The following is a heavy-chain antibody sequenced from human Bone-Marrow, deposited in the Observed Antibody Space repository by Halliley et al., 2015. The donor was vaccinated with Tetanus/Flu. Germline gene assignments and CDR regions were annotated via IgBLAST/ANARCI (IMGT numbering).Heavy chain of an antibody. CDR3: ARDFFDSTGYIDY. J-gene: IGHJ4*02. Sequence: LRLSCTVSGDSISSGRYYWTWIRQHPGKGLEWIGNIFDSGSTFYNPSLKSRVTISLDTSRNQFSLRLSSVTAADTAVYYCARDFFDSTGYIDYWGQGTLVTVSS. CDR2: IFDSGST. CDR1: GDSISSGRYY. V-gene: IGHV4-31*03. D-gene: IGHD3-22*01.